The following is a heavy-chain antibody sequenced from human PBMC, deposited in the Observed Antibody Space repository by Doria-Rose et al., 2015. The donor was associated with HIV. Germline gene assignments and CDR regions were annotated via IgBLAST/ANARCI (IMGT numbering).Heavy chain of an antibody. CDR1: GYTVTNYD. D-gene: IGHD1-26*01. CDR2: MNPHTGHT. J-gene: IGHJ4*02. Sequence: ELVQSGAEVKKPGASVMVSCKSSGYTVTNYDLNWVRQSTGQGLAWMGWMNPHTGHTGYAQKFQGRVTMTRNTFVSTAYMDLSSLRSEDTAIYYCARAIRTNVAAPSGSYFFDYWGQGTLVTVSS. V-gene: IGHV1-8*02. CDR3: ARAIRTNVAAPSGSYFFDY.